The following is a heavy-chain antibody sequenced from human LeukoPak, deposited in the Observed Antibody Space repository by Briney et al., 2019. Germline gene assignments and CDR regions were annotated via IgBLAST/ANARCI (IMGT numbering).Heavy chain of an antibody. Sequence: SETLSLTCAVYGGSFSGYYWSWIRQPPGKWLEWIGEINHSGSTNYTPSLKSRVTISVDTSKNQFSLKLSSVTAADTAVYHCARARGDRDDIVVVPAAIPFFDYWGQGTLVTVSS. CDR3: ARARGDRDDIVVVPAAIPFFDY. CDR2: INHSGST. J-gene: IGHJ4*02. CDR1: GGSFSGYY. V-gene: IGHV4-34*01. D-gene: IGHD2-2*02.